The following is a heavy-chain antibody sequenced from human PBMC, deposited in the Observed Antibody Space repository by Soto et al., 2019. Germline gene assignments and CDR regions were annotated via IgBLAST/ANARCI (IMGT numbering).Heavy chain of an antibody. D-gene: IGHD3-3*01. J-gene: IGHJ5*02. CDR2: LSYDGSEK. CDR3: AKFPRGNYEPS. V-gene: IGHV3-30*18. CDR1: GYTFTSYD. Sequence: SCKASGYTFTSYDINWVRQAPGKGLEWVSVLSYDGSEKDYAASVRGRFTISRDNSKNTLYLQMNSLRTEDTAIYYCAKFPRGNYEPSWGQGTLVTVSS.